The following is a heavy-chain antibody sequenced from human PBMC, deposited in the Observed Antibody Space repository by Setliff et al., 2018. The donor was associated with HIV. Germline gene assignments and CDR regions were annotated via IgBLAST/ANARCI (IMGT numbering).Heavy chain of an antibody. CDR3: ANVGASGTSYGMDV. D-gene: IGHD1-26*01. J-gene: IGHJ6*02. Sequence: SETLSLTCAVSGGSISGGCYSWSWIRQPPGKALEWIGHIYHSGSAFYNPSLRSRVTISVDRSKNHFSLKLNSMTAADTAVYYGANVGASGTSYGMDVWGQGTTVTVS. V-gene: IGHV4-30-2*01. CDR1: GGSISGGCYS. CDR2: IYHSGSA.